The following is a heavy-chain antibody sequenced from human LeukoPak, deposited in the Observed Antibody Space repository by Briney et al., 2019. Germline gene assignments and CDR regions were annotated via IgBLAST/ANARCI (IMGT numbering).Heavy chain of an antibody. D-gene: IGHD3-22*01. CDR2: VRSKAYGGTT. CDR1: GFTFGDYA. Sequence: GGSLRLSCTASGFTFGDYAMSWVRQAPGKGLEWVGFVRSKAYGGTTQYAASVKGRFTISRDDSKSIAYLQMNSLKTDDTAVYYCTRGTGGYYTSADYWGQGTLVTVSS. J-gene: IGHJ4*02. CDR3: TRGTGGYYTSADY. V-gene: IGHV3-49*04.